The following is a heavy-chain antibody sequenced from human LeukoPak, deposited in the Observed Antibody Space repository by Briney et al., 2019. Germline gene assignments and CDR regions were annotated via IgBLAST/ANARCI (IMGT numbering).Heavy chain of an antibody. CDR3: ARGDSSSWYYYYMDV. V-gene: IGHV4-34*01. Sequence: SETLSLTCAVYGGSLSGYYWSWIRQPPGKGLEWIGEINHSGSTNYNPSLKSRVTISVDTSKNQFSLKLSSVTAADTAVYYCARGDSSSWYYYYMDVWGKGTTVTVSS. J-gene: IGHJ6*03. D-gene: IGHD6-13*01. CDR1: GGSLSGYY. CDR2: INHSGST.